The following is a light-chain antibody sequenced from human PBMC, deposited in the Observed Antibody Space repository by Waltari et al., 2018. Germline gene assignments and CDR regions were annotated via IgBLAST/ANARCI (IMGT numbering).Light chain of an antibody. CDR1: QSVANY. CDR2: GAS. Sequence: VILTQSPATLSLSPGERATLSCRASQSVANYLAWYQQKPGQAPRLLIYGASNRPTGIPDRFSCTGSGTDFTLIISSLEPEDFAVYYCQKYSDSPPTFGGGTKVEIK. CDR3: QKYSDSPPT. J-gene: IGKJ4*01. V-gene: IGKV3-11*01.